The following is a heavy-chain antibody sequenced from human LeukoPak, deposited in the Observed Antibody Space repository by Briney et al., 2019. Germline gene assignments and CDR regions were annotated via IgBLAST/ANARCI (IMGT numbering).Heavy chain of an antibody. J-gene: IGHJ6*03. CDR3: ARTSSGSSYYYMDV. V-gene: IGHV3-74*01. CDR2: INSDGSST. Sequence: GGSLRLSCAASGFTFSSYWMHWVRQAPGKGLVWVSRINSDGSSTRYADSVKGRFTISRDNAKNTLYLQMNSLRAEDTAVYYCARTSSGSSYYYMDVWGKGTTVTVSS. D-gene: IGHD3-22*01. CDR1: GFTFSSYW.